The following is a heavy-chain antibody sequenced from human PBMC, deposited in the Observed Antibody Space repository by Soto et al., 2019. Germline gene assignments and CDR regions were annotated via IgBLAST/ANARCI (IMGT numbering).Heavy chain of an antibody. J-gene: IGHJ4*02. CDR3: AKGARLFVVVVAATREGDYFDY. D-gene: IGHD2-15*01. CDR1: GFTFDDYA. V-gene: IGHV3-9*01. Sequence: GGSLRLSCAASGFTFDDYAMHWVRQAPGKGLEWVSGISWNSGSIGYADSVKGRFTISRDNAKNSLYLQMNSLRAEDTALYYCAKGARLFVVVVAATREGDYFDYWGQGTLVTVSS. CDR2: ISWNSGSI.